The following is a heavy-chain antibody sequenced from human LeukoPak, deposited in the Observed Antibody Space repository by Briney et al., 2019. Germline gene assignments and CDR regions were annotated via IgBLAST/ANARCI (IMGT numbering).Heavy chain of an antibody. CDR1: DGSITNYY. V-gene: IGHV4-59*12. CDR3: ARDYLGAGTVGATSGY. Sequence: SETLSLTCTVSDGSITNYYWSWIRQPPGKGLEWIGHIYYSGSTYYNPSLRSRVTISVDTSKNQFSLNLSSVTAADTAVYYCARDYLGAGTVGATSGYWGQGTLVTVSS. J-gene: IGHJ4*02. CDR2: IYYSGST. D-gene: IGHD1-26*01.